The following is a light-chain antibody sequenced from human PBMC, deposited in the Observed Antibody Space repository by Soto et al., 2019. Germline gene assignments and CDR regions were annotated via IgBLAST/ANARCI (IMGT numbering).Light chain of an antibody. Sequence: DIVVTQSPATLSASPGERVTLSCRASQFVSSRLAWYQQRPGQVPRLLIYDTSTRAPGISARFSGSGSGTDFTLTISCVEPEDFAVYYCQQRSVWPPITFGQGTRLEIK. CDR2: DTS. V-gene: IGKV3-11*01. CDR1: QFVSSR. CDR3: QQRSVWPPIT. J-gene: IGKJ5*01.